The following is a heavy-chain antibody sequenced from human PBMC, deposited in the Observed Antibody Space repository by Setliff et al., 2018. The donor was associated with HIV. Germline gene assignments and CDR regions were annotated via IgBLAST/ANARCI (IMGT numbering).Heavy chain of an antibody. V-gene: IGHV1-18*01. J-gene: IGHJ4*02. CDR1: GYIFISYG. CDR2: ISAYSGNT. Sequence: ASVKVSCKASGYIFISYGISWVRQAPGQGLEWMGWISAYSGNTNYAQKVQGRVTMTTDTSTSTAYMELRSLRSDDTAVYYCARETNSGYSSGWYEGGVYYFDYWGQGTLVTVSS. CDR3: ARETNSGYSSGWYEGGVYYFDY. D-gene: IGHD6-19*01.